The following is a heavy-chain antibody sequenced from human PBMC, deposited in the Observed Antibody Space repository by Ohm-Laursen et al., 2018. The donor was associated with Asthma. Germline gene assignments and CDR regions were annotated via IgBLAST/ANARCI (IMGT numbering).Heavy chain of an antibody. Sequence: SLRLSCSASGFTFSNYGFHWVRQAPGKGLEWVAVISSDGGNKFYGDSVKGRFTISRDNSKNTIYLEMNSLSAEDTAVYYCARHTPQLNYPGLEQFFDSWGQGTLVTVSS. D-gene: IGHD1/OR15-1a*01. CDR2: ISSDGGNK. V-gene: IGHV3-30*03. J-gene: IGHJ4*02. CDR1: GFTFSNYG. CDR3: ARHTPQLNYPGLEQFFDS.